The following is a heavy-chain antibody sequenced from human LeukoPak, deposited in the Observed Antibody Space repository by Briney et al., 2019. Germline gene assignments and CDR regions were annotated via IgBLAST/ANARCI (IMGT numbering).Heavy chain of an antibody. CDR2: INTNTGNP. V-gene: IGHV7-4-1*02. D-gene: IGHD2-21*01. J-gene: IGHJ6*02. Sequence: ASVKVSCKASGYTFTSYAMNWVRQAPGQGLEWMGWINTNTGNPTYAQGFTGRFVFSLDTSVSTAYLQISSLKAEDTAVYYCARVAYLDYYYGMDVWGQGTTVTVSS. CDR1: GYTFTSYA. CDR3: ARVAYLDYYYGMDV.